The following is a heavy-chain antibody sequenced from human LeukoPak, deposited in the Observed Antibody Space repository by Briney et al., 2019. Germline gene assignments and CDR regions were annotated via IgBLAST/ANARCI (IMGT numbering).Heavy chain of an antibody. V-gene: IGHV4-39*07. CDR3: ALTPSSGYYYGPIYYFDY. J-gene: IGHJ4*02. CDR2: INHSGST. Sequence: SETLSLTCTVSGGSISSSSYYWGWIRQPPGKGLEWIGEINHSGSTNYNPSLKSRVTISVDTSKNQFSLKLSSVTAADTAVYYCALTPSSGYYYGPIYYFDYWGQGTLVTVSS. CDR1: GGSISSSSYY. D-gene: IGHD3-22*01.